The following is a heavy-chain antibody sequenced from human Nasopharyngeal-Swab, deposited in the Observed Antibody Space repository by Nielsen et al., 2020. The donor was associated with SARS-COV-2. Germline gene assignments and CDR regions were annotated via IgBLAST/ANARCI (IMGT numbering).Heavy chain of an antibody. D-gene: IGHD5-18*01. Sequence: LRLSCAAYGVSFRGYYWSWIRQPPGKGLEWIGEINHSGGTDSKPSLESLVIISVDTSKNQFSLKLKSVTAADTCIYYCARGRGYSYGNNWGQGTLVTVSS. CDR1: GVSFRGYY. J-gene: IGHJ4*02. V-gene: IGHV4-34*01. CDR2: INHSGGT. CDR3: ARGRGYSYGNN.